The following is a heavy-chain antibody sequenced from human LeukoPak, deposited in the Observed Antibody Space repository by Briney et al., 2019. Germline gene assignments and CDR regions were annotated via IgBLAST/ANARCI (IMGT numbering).Heavy chain of an antibody. D-gene: IGHD3-10*01. V-gene: IGHV4-59*01. CDR1: GGSISSYY. CDR2: IYYSGST. Sequence: PSETLSLTCTVSGGSISSYYWSWIRQPPGMGLEWIGYIYYSGSTNYNPSLKSRVTISVDTSKNQFSLKLSSVTAADTAVYYCARGRFGYGMDVWGQGTTVTVSS. J-gene: IGHJ6*02. CDR3: ARGRFGYGMDV.